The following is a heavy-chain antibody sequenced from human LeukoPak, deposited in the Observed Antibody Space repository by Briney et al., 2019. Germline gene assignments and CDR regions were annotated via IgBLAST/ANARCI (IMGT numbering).Heavy chain of an antibody. CDR3: ARTVVVTYYYGMDV. V-gene: IGHV3-30-3*01. Sequence: GRSLRLSCAASGFTFSSYAMHWVRQAPGKGLEGVAVISYDGSNKYYAASVKCRFTISRDNSKNTPYLQMNSLRAVDTAVYYCARTVVVTYYYGMDVWGQGTTVTVSS. D-gene: IGHD2-21*01. CDR1: GFTFSSYA. J-gene: IGHJ6*02. CDR2: ISYDGSNK.